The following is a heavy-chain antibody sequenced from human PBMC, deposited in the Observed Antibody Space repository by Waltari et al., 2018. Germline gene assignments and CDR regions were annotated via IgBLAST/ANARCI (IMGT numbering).Heavy chain of an antibody. CDR3: AISPTYYYYYGMDV. V-gene: IGHV4-39*07. Sequence: QLQLQESGPGLVKPSETLSLTCTVSGGSISSSSYYWGWIRTPPGKGLEWIGSIYYSGSTYYNPSLKSRVTISVDTSKNQFSLKLSSVTAADTAVYYCAISPTYYYYYGMDVWGQGTTVTVSS. D-gene: IGHD3-16*02. J-gene: IGHJ6*02. CDR2: IYYSGST. CDR1: GGSISSSSYY.